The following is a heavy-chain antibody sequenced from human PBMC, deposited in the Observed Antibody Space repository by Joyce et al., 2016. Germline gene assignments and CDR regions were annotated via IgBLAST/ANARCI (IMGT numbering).Heavy chain of an antibody. CDR3: ARDSKWGYAMDV. CDR2: VSNDGGIQ. J-gene: IGHJ6*02. V-gene: IGHV3-30*03. D-gene: IGHD2-8*01. CDR1: GFTFGSYG. Sequence: QVQLVESGGGVVQPGRSLRLSCAASGFTFGSYGMHWVRQAPGKGLEWVAGVSNDGGIQFCADSVKGRFTISRDNSKNTLYLQMNSLRVEDTAVYYCARDSKWGYAMDVWGQGTTVTVS.